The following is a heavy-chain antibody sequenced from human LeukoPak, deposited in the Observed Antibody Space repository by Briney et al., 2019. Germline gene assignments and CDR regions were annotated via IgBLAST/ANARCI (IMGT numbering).Heavy chain of an antibody. Sequence: SETLSLTCTVSGGSISSYYWSWIRQPPGKGLEWIGYIYYSGSTNYNPSLKSRVTTSVDTSRNQFSLKLSSVTAADTAVYYCARHASGGLFDYWGQGTLVTVSS. CDR2: IYYSGST. V-gene: IGHV4-59*08. CDR3: ARHASGGLFDY. J-gene: IGHJ4*02. D-gene: IGHD3-10*01. CDR1: GGSISSYY.